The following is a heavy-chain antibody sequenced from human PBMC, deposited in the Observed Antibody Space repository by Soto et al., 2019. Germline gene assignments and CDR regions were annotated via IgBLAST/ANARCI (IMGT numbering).Heavy chain of an antibody. D-gene: IGHD7-27*01. Sequence: TLSLTCSVSAGSISSGGYYESWIRQHPGKGQEWIGYIYYSGSTYYNPPLKRRVTISVDTSKNQFSLALSPVTAADTAVYYCARDLGTYENHYYGTDVWGQRTTLTVPS. J-gene: IGHJ6*02. V-gene: IGHV4-31*03. CDR1: AGSISSGGYY. CDR3: ARDLGTYENHYYGTDV. CDR2: IYYSGST.